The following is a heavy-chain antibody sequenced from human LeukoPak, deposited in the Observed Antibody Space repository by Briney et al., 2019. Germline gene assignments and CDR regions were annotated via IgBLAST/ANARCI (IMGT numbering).Heavy chain of an antibody. D-gene: IGHD3-16*01. J-gene: IGHJ4*02. CDR3: AKRSSTDVWGSYADY. CDR1: GFTFSSYS. Sequence: PGGSLRLSCAASGFTFSSYSMNWVRQAPGKGLEWVSYISSSSSTIYYADSVKGRFTISRDNAKNSLYLQMNSLRAEDTAVYYCAKRSSTDVWGSYADYWGQGTLVTVSS. CDR2: ISSSSSTI. V-gene: IGHV3-48*01.